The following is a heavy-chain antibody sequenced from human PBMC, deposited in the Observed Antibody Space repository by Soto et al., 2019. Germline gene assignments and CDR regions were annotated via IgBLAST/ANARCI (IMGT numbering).Heavy chain of an antibody. D-gene: IGHD6-6*01. J-gene: IGHJ4*02. CDR3: ARRDFEYSSPESFPPDY. Sequence: ASVKVSCKASGGTFSSYAISWVRQAPGQGLEWMGGIIPIFGTANYAQKFQGRVTITADESTSTAYMELSSLRSEDTAVYYCARRDFEYSSPESFPPDYWGQGTLVTVSS. V-gene: IGHV1-69*13. CDR1: GGTFSSYA. CDR2: IIPIFGTA.